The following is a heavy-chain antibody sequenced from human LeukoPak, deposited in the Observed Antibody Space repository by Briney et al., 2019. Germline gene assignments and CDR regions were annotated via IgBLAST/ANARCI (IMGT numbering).Heavy chain of an antibody. CDR2: IYTSGST. V-gene: IGHV4-4*07. D-gene: IGHD3-22*01. CDR3: AAPDSSGYYYLY. CDR1: GVSISSYY. Sequence: PSETLSLTCTVSGVSISSYYWSWIRQPAGKGLEWIGRIYTSGSTNYNPSLKSRVTISVDTSKNQFSLKLSSVTAADTAVYYCAAPDSSGYYYLYWGQGTLVTVSS. J-gene: IGHJ4*02.